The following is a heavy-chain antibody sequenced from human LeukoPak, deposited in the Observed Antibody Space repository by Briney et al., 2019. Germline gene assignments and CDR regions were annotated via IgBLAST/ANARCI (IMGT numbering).Heavy chain of an antibody. CDR1: GFIFSSYA. J-gene: IGHJ4*02. CDR2: ISYDGTNT. CDR3: ARCRDYDFWSGSAVDY. V-gene: IGHV3-30-3*01. D-gene: IGHD3-3*01. Sequence: GGSLRLSCAASGFIFSSYAMHWVRQAPGKGLEWVAVISYDGTNTDYADSVKGRFTISRDNSMHALYLQMNSLRAEDTAVYYCARCRDYDFWSGSAVDYWGQGTLVTVSS.